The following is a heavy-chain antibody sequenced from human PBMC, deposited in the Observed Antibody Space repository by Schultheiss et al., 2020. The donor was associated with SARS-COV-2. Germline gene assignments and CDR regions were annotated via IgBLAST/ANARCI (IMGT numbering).Heavy chain of an antibody. D-gene: IGHD2-21*01. CDR2: INHSGST. CDR1: GGSISSSSYY. CDR3: AREVFFYYYMDV. Sequence: GSLRLSCTVSGGSISSSSYYWGWIRQPPGKGLEWIGEINHSGSTNYNPSLKSRVTISVDTSKNQFSLKLTSVTAADTAVYYCAREVFFYYYMDVWGKGTTVTVSS. J-gene: IGHJ6*03. V-gene: IGHV4-39*02.